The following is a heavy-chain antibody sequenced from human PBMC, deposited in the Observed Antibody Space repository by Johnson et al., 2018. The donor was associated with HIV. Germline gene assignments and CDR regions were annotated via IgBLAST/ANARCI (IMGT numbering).Heavy chain of an antibody. V-gene: IGHV3-66*02. CDR1: GFTFSSNY. CDR2: LYSGGST. D-gene: IGHD3-22*01. J-gene: IGHJ3*02. Sequence: VQLVESGGGLVQPGGSLRLSCAASGFTFSSNYMGWVRQAPGKGLEWVSVLYSGGSTYYTDSVKGRFTISRDNSKNTPYLQMNSLRTEDTAMYYCAKGQSSGYPKDAFDIWGRGTMVTVSS. CDR3: AKGQSSGYPKDAFDI.